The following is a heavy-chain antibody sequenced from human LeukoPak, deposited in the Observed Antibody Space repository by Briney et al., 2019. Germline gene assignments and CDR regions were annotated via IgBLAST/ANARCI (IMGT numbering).Heavy chain of an antibody. V-gene: IGHV7-4-1*02. CDR2: INTNTGNP. CDR3: ARLQGYYDSSGYRDPTNVDY. CDR1: GYTFTSYA. D-gene: IGHD3-22*01. J-gene: IGHJ4*02. Sequence: AASVKVSCKASGYTFTSYAMNWVRQAPGQGLEWMGWINTNTGNPTYAQGFTGRFVFSLDTSVSTAYLQISSLKAEDTAVYYCARLQGYYDSSGYRDPTNVDYWGQGTLVTVSS.